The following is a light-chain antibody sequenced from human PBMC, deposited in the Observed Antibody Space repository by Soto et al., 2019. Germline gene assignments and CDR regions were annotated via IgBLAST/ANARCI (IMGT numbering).Light chain of an antibody. J-gene: IGKJ4*01. V-gene: IGKV3-11*01. Sequence: TLSLSPGDTATLSCRASQNINNYLAWYQQKSGQAPRLLIFDASNRATGIPPRFSGRGSGTDFTLTISSLEPEDFAVYYCQQRTDWPPLTFGGGTKV. CDR2: DAS. CDR3: QQRTDWPPLT. CDR1: QNINNY.